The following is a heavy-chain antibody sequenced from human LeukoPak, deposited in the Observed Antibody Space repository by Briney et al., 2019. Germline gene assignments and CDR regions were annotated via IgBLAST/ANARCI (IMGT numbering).Heavy chain of an antibody. CDR2: IYYSGST. Sequence: SETLSLTCTVSGGSVSSGSYYWSWIRQPPGKGLEWLGYIYYSGSTNYNPSLKSRVTISVDTSKNQFSLKLSSVTAADTAVYYCARVVRPYYYGIDVWGQGTTVTVSS. J-gene: IGHJ6*02. CDR1: GGSVSSGSYY. CDR3: ARVVRPYYYGIDV. D-gene: IGHD3-16*01. V-gene: IGHV4-61*01.